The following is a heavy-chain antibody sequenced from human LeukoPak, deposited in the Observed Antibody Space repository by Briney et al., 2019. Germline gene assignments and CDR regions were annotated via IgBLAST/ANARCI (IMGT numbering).Heavy chain of an antibody. Sequence: GGSLRLSCAASGFTFSSYAMSWVRQAPGKGLEWVSAISGSGGSTYYADSVKGRFTISRDNSKNTLYLQMNSLRAEDTAVYYCAKAVRNSGWYNWFDPWGQGTLVTVSS. CDR1: GFTFSSYA. J-gene: IGHJ5*02. V-gene: IGHV3-23*01. CDR2: ISGSGGST. CDR3: AKAVRNSGWYNWFDP. D-gene: IGHD6-13*01.